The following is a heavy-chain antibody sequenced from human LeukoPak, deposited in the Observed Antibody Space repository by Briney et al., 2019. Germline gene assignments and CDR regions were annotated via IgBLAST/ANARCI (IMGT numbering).Heavy chain of an antibody. CDR2: IYHSGST. Sequence: SGTLSLTCAVSGGSLSSSNWWGGVRRPPGRGREGMGEIYHSGSTNYNPSLKRRVTISVDKSKNQSSLKLSSVTAADTAVYYCARGMDTVNEFDYWGQGTLVTVSS. V-gene: IGHV4-4*02. CDR1: GGSLSSSNW. J-gene: IGHJ4*02. CDR3: ARGMDTVNEFDY. D-gene: IGHD4-17*01.